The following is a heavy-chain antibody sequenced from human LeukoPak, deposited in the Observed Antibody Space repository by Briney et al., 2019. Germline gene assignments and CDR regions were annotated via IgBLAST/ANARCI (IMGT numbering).Heavy chain of an antibody. CDR3: ARGHFWSGYTYQDYFYYMDV. CDR1: GFSFSKFA. V-gene: IGHV3-64*01. Sequence: GGSLRISCAASGFSFSKFAMHLVRQAPGRGLKSHSGISYNGGGTYYANSVKGRFTISRDNSKKTLYLPVGRLRVEDMGVYYCARGHFWSGYTYQDYFYYMDVWGKGTAVTVSS. CDR2: ISYNGGGT. D-gene: IGHD3-3*02. J-gene: IGHJ6*03.